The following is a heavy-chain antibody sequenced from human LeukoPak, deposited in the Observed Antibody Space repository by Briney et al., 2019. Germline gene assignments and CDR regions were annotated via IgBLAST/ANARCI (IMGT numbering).Heavy chain of an antibody. CDR3: ARVRDFWSGYYLL. CDR2: IYHSGST. CDR1: GYSISSGYY. J-gene: IGHJ4*02. V-gene: IGHV4-38-2*02. Sequence: SETLSLTCTVSGYSISSGYYWGWIRQPPGKGLEWIGSIYHSGSTYYNPSLKSRVTISVDTSKNQFSLKLSSVTAADTAVYYCARVRDFWSGYYLLWGQGTLVTVSS. D-gene: IGHD3-3*01.